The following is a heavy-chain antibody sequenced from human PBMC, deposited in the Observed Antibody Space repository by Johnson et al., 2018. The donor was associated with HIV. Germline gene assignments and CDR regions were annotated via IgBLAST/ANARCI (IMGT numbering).Heavy chain of an antibody. Sequence: QVQLVESGGGVVQPGRSLRLSCAASGFTFSSYPMHWVRQAPGKGLEWVGVISYDGNSKYYGDSVKGRFTISRDNSKNTLYLQMNSLRAEDTALYFCARDRVGSGGKGSFDIWGQGTMVTVSS. J-gene: IGHJ3*02. CDR3: ARDRVGSGGKGSFDI. CDR1: GFTFSSYP. V-gene: IGHV3-30*04. CDR2: ISYDGNSK. D-gene: IGHD4-23*01.